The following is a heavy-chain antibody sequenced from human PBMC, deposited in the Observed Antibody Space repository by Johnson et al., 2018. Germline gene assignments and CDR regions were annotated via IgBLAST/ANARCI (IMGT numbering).Heavy chain of an antibody. J-gene: IGHJ4*02. Sequence: VQLVETGGGVVQPGRSLRLSCAASGFTFSSHVMYWVRQAPGKGLEWVAVISVDGNNKYYMDAVKGRFTVSRDNTKNTLYLQMDSLGDEDTAVYYCVRRNGNYAFDFWGQGTLVTVSS. CDR1: GFTFSSHV. V-gene: IGHV3-30-3*01. CDR2: ISVDGNNK. CDR3: VRRNGNYAFDF. D-gene: IGHD1-7*01.